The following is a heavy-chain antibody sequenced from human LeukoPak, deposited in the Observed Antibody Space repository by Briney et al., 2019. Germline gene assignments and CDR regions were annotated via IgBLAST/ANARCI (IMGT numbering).Heavy chain of an antibody. V-gene: IGHV4-59*08. CDR3: ARHPLAATFDP. Sequence: SETLSLTCTVSGGSISSYYWSWIRQPPGKGLEWIGYIYYSGSTNYNPSLKSRVTISVDTSKNQFSLKLSSVTAADTAVYYCARHPLAATFDPWGQGTLFTVSS. CDR2: IYYSGST. J-gene: IGHJ5*02. D-gene: IGHD2-15*01. CDR1: GGSISSYY.